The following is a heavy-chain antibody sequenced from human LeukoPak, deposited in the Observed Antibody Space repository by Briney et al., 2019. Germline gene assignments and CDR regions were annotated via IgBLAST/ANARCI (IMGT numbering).Heavy chain of an antibody. V-gene: IGHV4-31*03. CDR2: IYYSGST. CDR3: ARGLVRGSGKIDY. D-gene: IGHD3-10*01. Sequence: SETLSLTCTVSGGSISSGGYYWSWIRQHPGKGLEWIGYIYYSGSTYYNPSLKSRVTISVDTSKNQFSLKLSSVTAADTAVYYCARGLVRGSGKIDYWGQGTLATVSS. J-gene: IGHJ4*02. CDR1: GGSISSGGYY.